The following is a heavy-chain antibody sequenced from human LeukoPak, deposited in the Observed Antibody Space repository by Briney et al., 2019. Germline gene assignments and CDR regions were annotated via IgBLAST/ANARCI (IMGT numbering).Heavy chain of an antibody. V-gene: IGHV1-69*13. CDR2: IIPIFGTA. CDR1: GGTFSSYA. Sequence: SVKVSCKASGGTFSSYAISWVRQAPGQGLEWMGGIIPIFGTANYAQKFQGRVTITADESTSTAYMELSSLRSEDTVVYYCARMGSGYRAYFDYWGQGTLVTVSS. J-gene: IGHJ4*02. CDR3: ARMGSGYRAYFDY. D-gene: IGHD3-22*01.